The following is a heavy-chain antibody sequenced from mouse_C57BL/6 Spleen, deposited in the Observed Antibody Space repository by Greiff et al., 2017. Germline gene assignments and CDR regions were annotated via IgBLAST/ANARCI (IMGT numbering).Heavy chain of an antibody. D-gene: IGHD2-3*01. CDR3: ARQDGYYRYFDV. V-gene: IGHV5-9*01. Sequence: EVQLVESGGGLVKPGGSLKLSCAASGFTFSSYTMSWVRQTPEKRLEWVATISGGGGNTYYPDSVKGRFTISRDNAKNTLYLQMSSLRSEDTALYYCARQDGYYRYFDVWGTGTTVTVSS. CDR1: GFTFSSYT. CDR2: ISGGGGNT. J-gene: IGHJ1*03.